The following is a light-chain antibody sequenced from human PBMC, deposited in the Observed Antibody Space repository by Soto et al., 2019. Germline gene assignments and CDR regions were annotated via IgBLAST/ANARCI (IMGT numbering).Light chain of an antibody. CDR2: GVS. Sequence: QSVLTQPASVSGSPGQSITISCTGTSSDVGGYNYVSWYQQHPGKAPKLMIYGVSNRPSGVSNRFSGSKPGNTASLTISGLQTEDEADYYCSSFISSTTLALCVFGTGTKLTVL. CDR3: SSFISSTTLALCV. CDR1: SSDVGGYNY. V-gene: IGLV2-14*01. J-gene: IGLJ1*01.